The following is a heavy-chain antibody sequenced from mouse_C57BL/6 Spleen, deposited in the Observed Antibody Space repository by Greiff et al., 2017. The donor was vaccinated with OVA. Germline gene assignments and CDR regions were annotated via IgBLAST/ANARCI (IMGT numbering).Heavy chain of an antibody. J-gene: IGHJ4*01. V-gene: IGHV1-72*01. CDR1: GYTFTSYW. CDR3: ARWCYCNGGSVVDY. D-gene: IGHD2-1*01. Sequence: QVQLQQSGAELVKPGASVKLSCTASGYTFTSYWMHWVKQRPGRGLEWIGRIDPSSGGTKYTEKFKGKATLTVDKPSSTAYMQLSSLTSEDTAVYDCARWCYCNGGSVVDYWGQGTSVTVSS. CDR2: IDPSSGGT.